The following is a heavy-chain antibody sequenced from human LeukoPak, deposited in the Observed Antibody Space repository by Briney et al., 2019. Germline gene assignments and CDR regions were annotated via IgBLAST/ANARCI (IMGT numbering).Heavy chain of an antibody. J-gene: IGHJ4*02. D-gene: IGHD4-17*01. CDR2: ISAYNGNT. CDR3: ARSQDYGDFYYFDY. CDR1: GYTFTSYG. Sequence: ASVKVSCKASGYTFTSYGSSWVRQAPGQGLEWMGWISAYNGNTNYAQKLQGRVTMTTDTSTSTAYMELRSLRSDDTAVYYCARSQDYGDFYYFDYWGQGTLVTVSS. V-gene: IGHV1-18*01.